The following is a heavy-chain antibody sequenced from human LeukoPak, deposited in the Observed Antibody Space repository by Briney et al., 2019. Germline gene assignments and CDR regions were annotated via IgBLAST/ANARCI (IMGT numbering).Heavy chain of an antibody. CDR3: ARETASGYLGFDF. D-gene: IGHD3-3*01. CDR2: ISAYGHT. Sequence: ASVKVSCKASGYTFTSYGITWVRQAPGQGLEWMGWISAYGHTKLARNLKARVTVTIDTSTTTAYMELRSLSSDDTAVYFCARETASGYLGFDFWGQGTLITVSS. J-gene: IGHJ4*02. CDR1: GYTFTSYG. V-gene: IGHV1-18*01.